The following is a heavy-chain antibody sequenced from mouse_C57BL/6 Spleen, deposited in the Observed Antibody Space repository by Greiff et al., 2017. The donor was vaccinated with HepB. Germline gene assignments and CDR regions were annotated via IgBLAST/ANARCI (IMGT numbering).Heavy chain of an antibody. CDR1: GYTFTDYN. CDR2: INPNNGGT. V-gene: IGHV1-22*01. CDR3: ARENLWLRRNAMDY. J-gene: IGHJ4*01. D-gene: IGHD2-2*01. Sequence: EVQLQQSGPELVKPGASVKMSCKASGYTFTDYNMHWVKQSHGKSLEWIGYINPNNGGTSYNQKFKGKATLTVNKSSSTAYMELRSLTSEDSAVYYCARENLWLRRNAMDYWGQGTSVTVSS.